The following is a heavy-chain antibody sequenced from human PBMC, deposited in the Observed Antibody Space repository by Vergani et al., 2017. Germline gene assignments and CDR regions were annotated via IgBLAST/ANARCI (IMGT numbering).Heavy chain of an antibody. J-gene: IGHJ3*01. CDR2: INLKSGDT. V-gene: IGHV1-2*02. D-gene: IGHD6-19*01. CDR1: GYTFIGYY. Sequence: QVQLVQSGAEVKKPGASVKVSCKASGYTFIGYYIHWVRQDPGQGLEWMGWINLKSGDTKCAQKFQGRVTMTRDTSISTAYMELSSLRSDDTAVYYCAREGYSSSNVGRAFDVWGQGTRVTVSS. CDR3: AREGYSSSNVGRAFDV.